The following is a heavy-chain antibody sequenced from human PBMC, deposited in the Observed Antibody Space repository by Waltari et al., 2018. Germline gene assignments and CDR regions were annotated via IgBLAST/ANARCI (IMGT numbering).Heavy chain of an antibody. CDR3: AKDPGNYYGDGFDL. CDR1: GFSFSSYG. CDR2: IRFDGATK. Sequence: QVQLVESGGGVVPPGGSLRLSCAASGFSFSSYGMHWVRQAPGKGLEWVAFIRFDGATKFYADSVRDRFIISRDNSMSTLFVHMNGLKADDTAVYYCAKDPGNYYGDGFDLWGQGTMVVVSS. J-gene: IGHJ3*01. D-gene: IGHD1-26*01. V-gene: IGHV3-30*02.